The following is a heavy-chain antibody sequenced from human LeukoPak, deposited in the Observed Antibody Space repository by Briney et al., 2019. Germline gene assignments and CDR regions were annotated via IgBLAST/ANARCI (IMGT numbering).Heavy chain of an antibody. CDR1: GFTFSSYA. CDR3: AKVVERWLQLAYFDY. Sequence: GGSLRLSCAASGFTFSSYAMSWVRQAPGKGLEWVSAISGSGGSTYYADSVKGRFTISRDNSKNTLYLQMNSLRAEDTAVYYCAKVVERWLQLAYFDYWGRGTLVTVSS. J-gene: IGHJ4*02. CDR2: ISGSGGST. D-gene: IGHD5-24*01. V-gene: IGHV3-23*01.